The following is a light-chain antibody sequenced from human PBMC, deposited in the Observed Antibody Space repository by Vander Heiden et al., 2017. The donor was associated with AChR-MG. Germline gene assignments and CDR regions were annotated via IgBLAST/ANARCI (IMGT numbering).Light chain of an antibody. V-gene: IGKV2-30*02. CDR2: KVS. Sequence: DVVMTQSPLSLPVTLGQPASISCRSSQSLVHSDGNTYLNWFQQRPGQSPRRLIYKVSNRDSGVPDRFSGSGSGTDFTLKISRVEAEDVGVYYCRQCKHVSLTFGGGTKVEIK. J-gene: IGKJ4*01. CDR3: RQCKHVSLT. CDR1: QSLVHSDGNTY.